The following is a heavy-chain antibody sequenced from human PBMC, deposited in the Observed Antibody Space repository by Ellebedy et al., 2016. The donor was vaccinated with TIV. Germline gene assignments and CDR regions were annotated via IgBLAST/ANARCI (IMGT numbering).Heavy chain of an antibody. CDR3: ARGWGSYGDY. V-gene: IGHV3-74*01. Sequence: GESLKISXAASGFTFSTYWMHWVRQAPGKGLVWVSRIKSDGSITNYADSVKGRFTISRDNAKNTLDLQMNSLRAEDSAVYYCARGWGSYGDYWGQGTLVTVSS. D-gene: IGHD1-26*01. CDR1: GFTFSTYW. CDR2: IKSDGSIT. J-gene: IGHJ4*02.